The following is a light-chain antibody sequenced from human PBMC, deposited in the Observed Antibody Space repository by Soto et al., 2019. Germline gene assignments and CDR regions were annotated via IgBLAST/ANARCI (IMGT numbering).Light chain of an antibody. CDR3: AAWDDSLSGRGV. J-gene: IGLJ2*01. Sequence: QSVLTQPPSASGTPGQRVTISCSGSSSNIGSNYVYWYQQLPGTAPKLLIYRNNQRPSGVPDRFSGSKSGTSASLAISGLRSEDEADYYCAAWDDSLSGRGVFGGGTKLIVL. CDR2: RNN. V-gene: IGLV1-47*01. CDR1: SSNIGSNY.